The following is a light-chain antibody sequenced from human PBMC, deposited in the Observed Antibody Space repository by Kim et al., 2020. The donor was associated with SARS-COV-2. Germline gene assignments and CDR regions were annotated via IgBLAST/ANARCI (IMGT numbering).Light chain of an antibody. J-gene: IGLJ3*02. CDR3: ASYTSSSTWV. V-gene: IGLV2-14*03. Sequence: GQSIAISCSATSSDVGAFNYVSWYQQHPGKAPKVMISDVSNRPSGVSDRFSGSKSGNTASLTISGLQAEDEADYYCASYTSSSTWVFGGGTKLTVL. CDR1: SSDVGAFNY. CDR2: DVS.